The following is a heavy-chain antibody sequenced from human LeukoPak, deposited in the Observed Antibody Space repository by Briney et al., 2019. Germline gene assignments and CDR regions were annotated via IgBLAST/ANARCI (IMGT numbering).Heavy chain of an antibody. J-gene: IGHJ3*02. CDR3: ASPTAMPGRNAFDI. CDR1: GFTFSSYG. D-gene: IGHD5-18*01. V-gene: IGHV3-33*01. Sequence: GRSLRLSCAASGFTFSSYGMHWVRQAPGKGLEWVAVIWYDGSNKYYANSVKGRFTISRDNSKNTLYLQMNSLRAEDTAVYYCASPTAMPGRNAFDIWGQGTMVTVSS. CDR2: IWYDGSNK.